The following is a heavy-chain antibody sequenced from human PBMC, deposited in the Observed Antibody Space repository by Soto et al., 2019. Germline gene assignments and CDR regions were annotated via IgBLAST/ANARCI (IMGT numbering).Heavy chain of an antibody. CDR2: IFHSGTT. CDR1: GYSISSGYY. V-gene: IGHV4-38-2*01. D-gene: IGHD3-22*01. CDR3: AILLDDSRGYYYFHY. J-gene: IGHJ4*02. Sequence: SETLSLTCAVPGYSISSGYYWGWIRQPPGKGLEWLGSIFHSGTTYDNPSLKSRVTISVDLSKNQFSLKLTSVTAADTAVYYFAILLDDSRGYYYFHYCCQGPLVTVSS.